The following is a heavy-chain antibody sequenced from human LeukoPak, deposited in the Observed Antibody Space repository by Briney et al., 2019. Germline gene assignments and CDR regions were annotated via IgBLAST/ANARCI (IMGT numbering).Heavy chain of an antibody. CDR2: INSDGSST. Sequence: PGGSLRLSCAASGFTFSSYWMHWVRQAPGKGLVRVLGINSDGSSTSYADSVKGRFTISRDNAKNTLYLQMNSLRAEDTAVYYCARAWPDGYNCDFDYWGQGTLVTVSS. J-gene: IGHJ4*02. CDR3: ARAWPDGYNCDFDY. CDR1: GFTFSSYW. V-gene: IGHV3-74*01. D-gene: IGHD5-12*01.